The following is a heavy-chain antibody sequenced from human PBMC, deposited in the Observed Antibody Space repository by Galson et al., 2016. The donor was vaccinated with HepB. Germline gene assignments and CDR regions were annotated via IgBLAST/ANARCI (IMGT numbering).Heavy chain of an antibody. V-gene: IGHV4-61*01. Sequence: LSLTCTVSGGSVSSASHYWSWVRQPAGKGLEWIGYISDSESTNYNPSLKGRVTISLDRSENQFSLRLNSVIAADTAVYYCAKDEGFYNGMDFWGQGATVTVSS. J-gene: IGHJ6*02. CDR3: AKDEGFYNGMDF. CDR2: ISDSEST. CDR1: GGSVSSASHY. D-gene: IGHD2-2*02.